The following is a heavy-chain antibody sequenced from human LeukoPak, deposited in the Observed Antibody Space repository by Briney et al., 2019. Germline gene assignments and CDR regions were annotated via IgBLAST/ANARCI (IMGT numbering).Heavy chain of an antibody. CDR1: GGSISSYY. Sequence: SETLSLTCTVSGGSISSYYWSWIRQPPGKGLEWIGYIYYSGSTNYNPSLKSRVTISVDTSKNQFSLKLSSVTAADTAVYYCARGPITMVRGRPDLFFDYWGQGTLVTVSS. D-gene: IGHD3-10*01. V-gene: IGHV4-59*01. CDR2: IYYSGST. J-gene: IGHJ4*02. CDR3: ARGPITMVRGRPDLFFDY.